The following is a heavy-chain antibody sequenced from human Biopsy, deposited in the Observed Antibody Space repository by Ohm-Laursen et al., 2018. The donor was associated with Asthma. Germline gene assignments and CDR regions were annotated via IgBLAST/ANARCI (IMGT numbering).Heavy chain of an antibody. CDR3: ARGPELDV. CDR1: GGSMSSSSYY. V-gene: IGHV4-39*02. Sequence: SETLSLTCPVSGGSMSSSSYYWGWIRQPPGKGLEWMGSISYTGSAYHNPSLKSRVTISVDTSKNHFSLKLSSVTAADTAVYYCARGPELDVWGQGTTVTVSS. CDR2: ISYTGSA. J-gene: IGHJ6*02.